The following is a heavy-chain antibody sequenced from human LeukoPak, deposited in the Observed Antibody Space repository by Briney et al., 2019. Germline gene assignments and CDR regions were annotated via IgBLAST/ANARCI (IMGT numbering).Heavy chain of an antibody. CDR1: GFTFSTYP. V-gene: IGHV3-30-3*01. CDR2: ISYDGGNK. Sequence: GGSLRLSCAASGFTFSTYPMHWVRQAPGKGLQWVADISYDGGNKYYADSVKGRFTISRDNSKSTLYLQMNSLRAEDTAVYYCARVPGATLQYFDYWGQGTLVTVSS. CDR3: ARVPGATLQYFDY. J-gene: IGHJ4*02.